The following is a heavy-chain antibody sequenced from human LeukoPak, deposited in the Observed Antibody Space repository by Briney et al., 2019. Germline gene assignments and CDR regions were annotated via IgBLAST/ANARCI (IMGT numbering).Heavy chain of an antibody. J-gene: IGHJ5*02. Sequence: SETLSLTCTVSGGSISSGGYYWSWIRQHPGKGLEWTGYIYYSGSTYYNPSLKSRVTISVDTSKNQFSLKLSSVTAADTAVYYFAREWRYCSSTSCFVWFDPWGQGTLVTVSS. CDR1: GGSISSGGYY. CDR3: AREWRYCSSTSCFVWFDP. D-gene: IGHD2-2*01. CDR2: IYYSGST. V-gene: IGHV4-31*03.